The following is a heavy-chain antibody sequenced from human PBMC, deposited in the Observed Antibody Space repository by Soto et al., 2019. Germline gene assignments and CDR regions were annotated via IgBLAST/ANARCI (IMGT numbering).Heavy chain of an antibody. CDR3: ARDQGYYYDNRGSDY. J-gene: IGHJ4*01. V-gene: IGHV3-74*01. CDR2: INSDGSST. CDR1: GFTFSSYW. Sequence: GGSLRLSCAASGFTFSSYWMHWVRQAPGKGLEWVSRINSDGSSTSYADSVKGRFTISRDNAKNTLCLQMNSLRAEDTAGYYCARDQGYYYDNRGSDYWGHGTLVTVSS. D-gene: IGHD3-22*01.